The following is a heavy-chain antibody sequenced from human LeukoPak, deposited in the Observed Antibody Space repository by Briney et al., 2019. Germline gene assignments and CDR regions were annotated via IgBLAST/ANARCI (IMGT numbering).Heavy chain of an antibody. CDR1: GGSIRNYY. J-gene: IGHJ5*01. CDR2: IHYSGST. V-gene: IGHV4-59*01. Sequence: SSETLSLTCAVSGGSIRNYYWSWIRQPPGKGLEWIGYIHYSGSTNYNPSLKSRVTISVDTSKNQFSLKLTSVTAADTALYYCARDQVSAHWFDSWGQGTLVTVSS. CDR3: ARDQVSAHWFDS. D-gene: IGHD3-10*01.